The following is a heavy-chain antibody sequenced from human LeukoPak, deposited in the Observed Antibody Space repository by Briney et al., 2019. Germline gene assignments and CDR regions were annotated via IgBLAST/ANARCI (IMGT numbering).Heavy chain of an antibody. CDR1: GGSIKLSDYY. Sequence: PSETQSLTCTLSGGSIKLSDYYGPWLRQSPGKGLEWIWTIYYSRSTYYHTSLKSQLTFPVDQYHNHFSLNLAAVTASHTLLCFCARKGNRSSFDLWGQGILVTVSS. D-gene: IGHD3-9*01. CDR3: ARKGNRSSFDL. CDR2: IYYSRST. J-gene: IGHJ4*02. V-gene: IGHV4-39*02.